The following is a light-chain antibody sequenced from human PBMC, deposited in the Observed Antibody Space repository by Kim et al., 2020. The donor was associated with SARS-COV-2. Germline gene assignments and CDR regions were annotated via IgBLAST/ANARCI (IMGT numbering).Light chain of an antibody. CDR2: DAS. J-gene: IGKJ1*01. V-gene: IGKV1-5*01. CDR3: QQYDSYPWT. Sequence: GGRVTITYRASQTISTWLAWYQQKPGKAPKVLIYDASRLESSVPSRFSGSGSGTEFTLTISSLQPDDFSTYFCQQYDSYPWTFGQGTKV. CDR1: QTISTW.